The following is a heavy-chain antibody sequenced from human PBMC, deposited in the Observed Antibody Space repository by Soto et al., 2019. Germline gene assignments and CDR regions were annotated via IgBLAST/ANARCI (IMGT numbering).Heavy chain of an antibody. V-gene: IGHV3-48*02. CDR1: GFTFGCYN. J-gene: IGHJ4*02. CDR2: VRSTGDDT. D-gene: IGHD2-2*01. Sequence: DVQLVESGGGLVQPGGSLRLACEASGFTFGCYNMHWVRQAPGKGLEWVSFVRSTGDDTYYADSVKGRFTISRDNAKDSLYLQMNSLREEDTAVYYCARDGESSSCSDFDFWGQGALVTVSS. CDR3: ARDGESSSCSDFDF.